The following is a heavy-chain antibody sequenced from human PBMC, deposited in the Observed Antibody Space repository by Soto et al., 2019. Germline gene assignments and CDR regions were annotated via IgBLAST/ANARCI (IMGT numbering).Heavy chain of an antibody. CDR1: GFTFSSYW. CDR2: INSDGSST. Sequence: GGSLRLSCAASGFTFSSYWMHWVRQAPGKGLVWVSRINSDGSSTSYADSVKGRFTISRDNAKNTLYLQMNSLRAEDTAVYYCTSSGRTYYYYGMDVWGQGTTVTVSS. V-gene: IGHV3-74*01. D-gene: IGHD6-19*01. CDR3: TSSGRTYYYYGMDV. J-gene: IGHJ6*02.